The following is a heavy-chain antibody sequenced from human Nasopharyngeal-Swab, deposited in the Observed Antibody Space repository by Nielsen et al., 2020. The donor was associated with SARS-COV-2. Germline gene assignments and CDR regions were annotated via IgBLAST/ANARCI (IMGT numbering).Heavy chain of an antibody. CDR3: AKDSAYDILTGYYNWFDP. J-gene: IGHJ5*02. CDR1: GFTFDDYA. V-gene: IGHV3-43*02. CDR2: ISGDGGST. Sequence: GESLKISCAASGFTFDDYAMHWVRQAPGKGLEWVSLISGDGGSTYYADSVRGRFTISRDNSKNSLYLQMNSLRTEDTALYYCAKDSAYDILTGYYNWFDPWGQGTLVIVSS. D-gene: IGHD3-9*01.